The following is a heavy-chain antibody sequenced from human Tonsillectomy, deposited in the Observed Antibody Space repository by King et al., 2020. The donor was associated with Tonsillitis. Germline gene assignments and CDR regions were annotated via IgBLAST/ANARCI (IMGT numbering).Heavy chain of an antibody. J-gene: IGHJ4*02. V-gene: IGHV5-51*01. CDR1: GFTFSYYW. CDR3: ARLASEVTPTATQNHYDYDS. CDR2: IYSDDSDT. D-gene: IGHD2-21*02. Sequence: VQLVESGAEAKKPGESLKISCQGSGFTFSYYWIGWVRLMLGKGLEWMGLIYSDDSDTRYSPSFQGQVTISVDKFISTTYLQWNSLKASDTAMYYCARLASEVTPTATQNHYDYDSWGQGTLVTVSS.